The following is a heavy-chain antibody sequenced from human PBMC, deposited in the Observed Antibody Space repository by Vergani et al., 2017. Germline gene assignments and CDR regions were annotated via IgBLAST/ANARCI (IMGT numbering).Heavy chain of an antibody. CDR1: GCSISSYY. CDR2: IYYSGST. CDR3: ARGEMATVFDY. D-gene: IGHD5-24*01. Sequence: QVQLQESGPGLVKPSETLSLTCTVSGCSISSYYWSWIRQPPGKGLEWIGYIYYSGSTNYNPSLKSRVTISVDTSKNQFSLKLSSVTAADTAVYYCARGEMATVFDYWGQGTLVTVSS. V-gene: IGHV4-59*01. J-gene: IGHJ4*02.